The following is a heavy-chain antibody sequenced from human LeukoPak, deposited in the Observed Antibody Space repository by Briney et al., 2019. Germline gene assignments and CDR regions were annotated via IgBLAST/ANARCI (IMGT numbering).Heavy chain of an antibody. CDR2: IIPIFGTA. CDR1: GGTFSSYA. V-gene: IGHV1-69*13. Sequence: SVKVSCTASGGTFSSYAISWVRQAPGQGLEWMGGIIPIFGTANYAQKFQGRVTITADESTSTAYMELSSLRSEDTAVYYCATTYYETSGYYYKIAGWYFDLWGRGTLVTVPS. CDR3: ATTYYETSGYYYKIAGWYFDL. J-gene: IGHJ2*01. D-gene: IGHD3-22*01.